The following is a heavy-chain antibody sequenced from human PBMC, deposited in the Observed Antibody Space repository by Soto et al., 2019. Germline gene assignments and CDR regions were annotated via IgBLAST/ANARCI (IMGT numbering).Heavy chain of an antibody. J-gene: IGHJ2*01. D-gene: IGHD1-26*01. CDR3: AREKSGADAWFFDL. CDR1: GFTFNTYS. Sequence: ESGGGLVKPGGSLRLSCAASGFTFNTYSMNWVRQAPGKGLEWVSSISSTSAYIYYADSVRGRFTISRDNAKNSLSLQMNSLKAEDTAVYYCAREKSGADAWFFDLWGRGTLVTVSS. V-gene: IGHV3-21*01. CDR2: ISSTSAYI.